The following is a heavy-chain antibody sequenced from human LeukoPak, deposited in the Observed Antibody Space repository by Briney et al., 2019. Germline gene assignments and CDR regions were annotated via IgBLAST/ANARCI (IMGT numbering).Heavy chain of an antibody. CDR1: GFTFSAYN. CDR2: ISGGSGGI. CDR3: AREWTQHGGGGFYGMDV. J-gene: IGHJ6*02. D-gene: IGHD2-15*01. V-gene: IGHV3-48*04. Sequence: PGGSLRLSCAASGFTFSAYNMYWARQAPGKGLEWVSYISGGSGGIYYADSAKGRFTISRDNAKNSLYLQMNSLRAEDTAVYYCAREWTQHGGGGFYGMDVWGQGTTVTVSS.